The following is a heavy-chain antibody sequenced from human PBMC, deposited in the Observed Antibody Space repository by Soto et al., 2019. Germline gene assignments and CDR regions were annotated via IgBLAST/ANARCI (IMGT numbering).Heavy chain of an antibody. CDR3: AKWAQYCSSTSCFIDY. CDR2: ISGSGDST. J-gene: IGHJ4*02. V-gene: IGHV3-23*01. Sequence: EVQLLESGGGLVQPGQSVRLPCAASGFTFSSYAMTWVRQAPGKGLEWVSGISGSGDSTYYADSVKGRFTISRDNSKNTLYLQMNSLRAEDTAVYYCAKWAQYCSSTSCFIDYWGQGTLVTVSS. D-gene: IGHD2-2*01. CDR1: GFTFSSYA.